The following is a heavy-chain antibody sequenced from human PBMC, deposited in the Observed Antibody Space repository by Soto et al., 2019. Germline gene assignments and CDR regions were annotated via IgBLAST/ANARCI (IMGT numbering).Heavy chain of an antibody. V-gene: IGHV4-30-4*01. J-gene: IGHJ1*01. D-gene: IGHD3-22*01. CDR2: IHSSGSI. CDR1: GGSISSDDYY. Sequence: SSETLSLTCTVSGGSISSDDYYWSWIRQAPGRGLEWIGYIHSSGSIYYNPSLKSRATMSIDTAGNQFSLKVSSVTVADTAMYYCARDLDGLHDDTSGPFPRPGWGQGTLVTVS. CDR3: ARDLDGLHDDTSGPFPRPG.